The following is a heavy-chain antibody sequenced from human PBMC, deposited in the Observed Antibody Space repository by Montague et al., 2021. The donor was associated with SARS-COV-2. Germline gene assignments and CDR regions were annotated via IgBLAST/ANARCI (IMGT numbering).Heavy chain of an antibody. Sequence: SETLSLTCIVSGSSVRSYYWSWIRQPQGKGLEWIGHIYDSGSTNYNPSFKSRVTISVDTSKNQFSLKLSSVTAADTAVYYCARGNTVTTFGGPYYIDSWGQGTLVTVSA. D-gene: IGHD4-17*01. J-gene: IGHJ4*02. CDR3: ARGNTVTTFGGPYYIDS. CDR2: IYDSGST. CDR1: GSSVRSYY. V-gene: IGHV4-59*02.